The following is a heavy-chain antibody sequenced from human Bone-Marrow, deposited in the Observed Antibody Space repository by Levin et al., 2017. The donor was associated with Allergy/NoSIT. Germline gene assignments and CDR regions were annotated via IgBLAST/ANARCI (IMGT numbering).Heavy chain of an antibody. D-gene: IGHD1-26*01. Sequence: PGESLKISCAASGFTFDDYAMHWVRQAPGKGLEWVSGISWNSDGIAYADSVKGRFTISRDNAKNSLFLQMNSLRIEDTAFYFCAKDLSGLLGFYLRDWGQGTLVTVSS. V-gene: IGHV3-9*01. CDR2: ISWNSDGI. CDR3: AKDLSGLLGFYLRD. CDR1: GFTFDDYA. J-gene: IGHJ1*01.